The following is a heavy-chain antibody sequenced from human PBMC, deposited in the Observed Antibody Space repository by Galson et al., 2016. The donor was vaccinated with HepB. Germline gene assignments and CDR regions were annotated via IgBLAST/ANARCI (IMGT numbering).Heavy chain of an antibody. V-gene: IGHV3-33*08. Sequence: SLRLSCAASGFSFRSYGMHWVRQAPGKGLEWVAVVWFDGYTKFYADSVRGRFTVSRDSSRDTVDLQMNNLRAEDTAMYFCARDLGVRGYGREPRDAYDLWGQGTMVSVSS. CDR1: GFSFRSYG. CDR2: VWFDGYTK. J-gene: IGHJ3*01. CDR3: ARDLGVRGYGREPRDAYDL. D-gene: IGHD3-10*01.